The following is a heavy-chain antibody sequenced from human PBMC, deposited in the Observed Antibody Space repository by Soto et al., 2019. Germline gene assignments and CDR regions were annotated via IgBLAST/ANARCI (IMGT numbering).Heavy chain of an antibody. CDR3: ASGRVFDY. D-gene: IGHD6-6*01. V-gene: IGHV4-39*01. J-gene: IGHJ4*02. CDR1: GGSISSSSYY. Sequence: QLQLQESGPGLVKPSETLSLTCTVSGGSISSSSYYWGWIRQPPGKGLEWIGSIYYSGSTYYNPSXXSXVXXSVDTSKNQFSLKLSSVTAADTAVYYCASGRVFDYWGQGTLVTVSS. CDR2: IYYSGST.